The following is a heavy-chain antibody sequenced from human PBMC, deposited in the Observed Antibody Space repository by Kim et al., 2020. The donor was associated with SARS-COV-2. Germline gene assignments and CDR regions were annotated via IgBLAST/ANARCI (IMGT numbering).Heavy chain of an antibody. J-gene: IGHJ4*02. V-gene: IGHV1-8*01. CDR1: GYTFTSYD. Sequence: ASVKVSCKASGYTFTSYDINWVRQATGQGLEWMGWMNPNSGNTGYAQKFQGRVTMTRNTSISTAYMELSSLRSEDTAVYYCARGSYYYGSGPQYFDYWGQGTLVTVSS. CDR2: MNPNSGNT. CDR3: ARGSYYYGSGPQYFDY. D-gene: IGHD3-10*01.